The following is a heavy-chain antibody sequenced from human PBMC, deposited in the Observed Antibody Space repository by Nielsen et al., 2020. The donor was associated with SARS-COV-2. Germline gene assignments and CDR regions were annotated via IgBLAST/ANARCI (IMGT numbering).Heavy chain of an antibody. D-gene: IGHD6-6*01. CDR1: GFTFSSYS. J-gene: IGHJ6*03. CDR3: ASGAARGNYYYYYMDV. V-gene: IGHV3-21*01. Sequence: GGSLRLSCAASGFTFSSYSMNWVRQAPGKGLGWVSSISSSSSYIYYADSVKGRFTISRDNAKNSLYLQMNSLRAEDTAVYYCASGAARGNYYYYYMDVWGKGTTVTVSS. CDR2: ISSSSSYI.